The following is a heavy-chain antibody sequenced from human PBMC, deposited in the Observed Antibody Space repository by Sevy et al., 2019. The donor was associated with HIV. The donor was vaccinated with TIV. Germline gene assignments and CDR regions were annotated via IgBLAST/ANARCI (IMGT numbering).Heavy chain of an antibody. J-gene: IGHJ4*02. V-gene: IGHV3-30*02. CDR1: GFTFSSYG. CDR3: AKDQYDFWSGYDIDY. Sequence: GGSLRLSCAASGFTFSSYGMHWVRQAPGKGLEWVAFIRYDGSNKYYADSVKGRFTISRDNSENTLYLQMNSLRAEDTAVYYCAKDQYDFWSGYDIDYWGQGTLVTVSS. CDR2: IRYDGSNK. D-gene: IGHD3-3*01.